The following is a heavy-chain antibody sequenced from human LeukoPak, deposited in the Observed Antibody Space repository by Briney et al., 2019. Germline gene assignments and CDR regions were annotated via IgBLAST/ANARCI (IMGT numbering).Heavy chain of an antibody. V-gene: IGHV4-61*01. CDR3: AGEYYDSSGYPDN. CDR2: VYYSGST. D-gene: IGHD3-22*01. J-gene: IGHJ4*02. CDR1: GYSISSGYY. Sequence: SETLSLTCTVSGYSISSGYYWNWIRQPPGKGLEWIGYVYYSGSTNYNPSLKSRVTISVDTSKNQFSLKLSSVTAADTAVYYCAGEYYDSSGYPDNWGQGTLVTVSS.